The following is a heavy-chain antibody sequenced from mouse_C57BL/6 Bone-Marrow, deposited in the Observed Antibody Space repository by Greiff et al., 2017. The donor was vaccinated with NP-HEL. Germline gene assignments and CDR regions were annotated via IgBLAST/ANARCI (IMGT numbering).Heavy chain of an antibody. D-gene: IGHD2-3*01. CDR3: TTVYDGDYPFAY. J-gene: IGHJ3*01. Sequence: VQLQQSGAELVRPGASVKLSCTASGFNIKDDYMHWVKQRPEQGLEWIGWIDPENGDTEYASKFQGKATITADTSSNTAYLQLSSLTSEDTAVYYCTTVYDGDYPFAYWGQGTLVTVSA. CDR1: GFNIKDDY. CDR2: IDPENGDT. V-gene: IGHV14-4*01.